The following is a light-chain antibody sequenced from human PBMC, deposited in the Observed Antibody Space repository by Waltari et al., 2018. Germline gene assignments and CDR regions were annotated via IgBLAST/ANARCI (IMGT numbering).Light chain of an antibody. V-gene: IGLV4-69*01. Sequence: QVVLTQSPSASASLGASVKLPCTLSSGHSSYAIAWHHQPPEKGPRYLMKLNSDGSHSRGDGIPDRFSGSSSGAERYLTISRLQSEDEADYFCQAWGTGTKREFGGGTKLTVL. CDR2: LNSDGSH. CDR1: SGHSSYA. CDR3: QAWGTGTKRE. J-gene: IGLJ2*01.